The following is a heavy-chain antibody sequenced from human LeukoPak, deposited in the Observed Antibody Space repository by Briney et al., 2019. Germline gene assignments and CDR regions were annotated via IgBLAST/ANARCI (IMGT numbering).Heavy chain of an antibody. CDR2: IIPIFGTA. J-gene: IGHJ4*02. Sequence: GASVKVSCKASGGTFSSYAISWVRQAPGQGLEWMGGIIPIFGTANYAQKFQGRVTITADESTSTAYMELSSLRSEDTAVYYCAITSSGGSWAESGYWGQGTLVTVSS. V-gene: IGHV1-69*01. CDR3: AITSSGGSWAESGY. D-gene: IGHD2-15*01. CDR1: GGTFSSYA.